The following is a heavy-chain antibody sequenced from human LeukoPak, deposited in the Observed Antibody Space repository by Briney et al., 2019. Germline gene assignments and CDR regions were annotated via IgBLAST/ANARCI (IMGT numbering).Heavy chain of an antibody. J-gene: IGHJ4*02. D-gene: IGHD4-23*01. Sequence: TGGSLRLSCAASGFTFNSYAMSWVRQAPGKGLEWVSAISGSGGSTYYADSVKGRFTISRDNSKNTLYLQMNSLRAEDTAVYYCAHTTVVTLDYWGQGTLVTVSS. CDR1: GFTFNSYA. CDR2: ISGSGGST. CDR3: AHTTVVTLDY. V-gene: IGHV3-23*01.